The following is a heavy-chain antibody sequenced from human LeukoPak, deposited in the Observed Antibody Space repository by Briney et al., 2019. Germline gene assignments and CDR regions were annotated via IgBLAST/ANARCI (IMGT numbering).Heavy chain of an antibody. CDR1: GYSISSGYY. Sequence: TSETLSLTCTVSGYSISSGYYWGWIRQPPGKGLEWIGSIYHSGSTYYNPSLKSRVTISVDTSKNQFSLKLSSVTAADTAVYYCARDHVYYDSSGYYYGYFQHWGQGTLVTVSS. CDR2: IYHSGST. V-gene: IGHV4-38-2*02. D-gene: IGHD3-22*01. J-gene: IGHJ1*01. CDR3: ARDHVYYDSSGYYYGYFQH.